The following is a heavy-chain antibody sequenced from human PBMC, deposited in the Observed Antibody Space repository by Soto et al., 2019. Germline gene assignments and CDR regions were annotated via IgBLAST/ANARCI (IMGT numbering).Heavy chain of an antibody. CDR1: GYSFTSYW. Sequence: GESLKISCKGSGYSFTSYWISWVRQMPGKGLEWMGRIDPSDSYTNYSPSFQGQVTISADKSISTAYLQWSSLKASDTAMYYCARTSAARKYYYGMDVWVQGTTVTVSS. CDR3: ARTSAARKYYYGMDV. CDR2: IDPSDSYT. V-gene: IGHV5-10-1*04. J-gene: IGHJ6*02. D-gene: IGHD6-6*01.